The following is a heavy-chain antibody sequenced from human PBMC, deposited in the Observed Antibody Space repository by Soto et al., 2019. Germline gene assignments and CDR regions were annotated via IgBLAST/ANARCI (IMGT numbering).Heavy chain of an antibody. J-gene: IGHJ4*02. D-gene: IGHD2-2*01. CDR3: AREYSSSWSHYFVY. V-gene: IGHV3-21*06. Sequence: GGSLRLSCAASGFTFSSHTMNWVRQAPGKGLEWVSSIRPYTHDIYYVDSVKGRFTISRDDVENKLYLQMNSLRAEDTALYYCAREYSSSWSHYFVYWGQGILVTVSS. CDR1: GFTFSSHT. CDR2: IRPYTHDI.